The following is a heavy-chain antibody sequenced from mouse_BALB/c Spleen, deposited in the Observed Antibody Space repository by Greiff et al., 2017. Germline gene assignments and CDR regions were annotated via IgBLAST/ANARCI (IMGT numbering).Heavy chain of an antibody. CDR2: IYPGDGDT. J-gene: IGHJ4*01. CDR3: ARSDYGYDARYAMDY. Sequence: VQLQESGAELARPGASVKLSCKASGYTFTSYWMQWVKQRPGQGLEWIGAIYPGDGDTRYTQKFKGKATLTADKSSSTAYMQLSSLASEDSAVYYCARSDYGYDARYAMDYWGQGTSVTVSS. D-gene: IGHD2-2*01. V-gene: IGHV1-87*01. CDR1: GYTFTSYW.